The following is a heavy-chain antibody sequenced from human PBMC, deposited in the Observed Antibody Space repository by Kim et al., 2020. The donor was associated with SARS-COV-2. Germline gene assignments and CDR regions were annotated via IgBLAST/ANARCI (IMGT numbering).Heavy chain of an antibody. CDR2: ISGSGGST. Sequence: GGSLRLSCAASGFTFSSYAMSWVRQAPGKGLEWVSAISGSGGSTYFADSVKGWFTISRDNSKNTLYLQMNSLRAEDTAVYYCAKDPALLRYFDWSGEPLDYWGQGTLVTVSS. V-gene: IGHV3-23*01. D-gene: IGHD3-9*01. J-gene: IGHJ4*02. CDR1: GFTFSSYA. CDR3: AKDPALLRYFDWSGEPLDY.